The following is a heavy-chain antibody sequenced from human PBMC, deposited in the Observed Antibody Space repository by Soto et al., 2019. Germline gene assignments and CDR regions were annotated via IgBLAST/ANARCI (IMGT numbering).Heavy chain of an antibody. CDR1: GFSLTTSGVG. CDR3: AHRRAISTSRGWFYS. J-gene: IGHJ5*02. Sequence: QITLKESGHTLVKPTQTLTLTCTFSGFSLTTSGVGVDWIRQPPGKALEWLAFIFGDDDKRYTPSLKSKLTITKDTTKHQVVLTMPNMDLVDTAAYYCAHRRAISTSRGWFYSWGQGSQVTVSS. V-gene: IGHV2-5*02. CDR2: IFGDDDK. D-gene: IGHD2-2*01.